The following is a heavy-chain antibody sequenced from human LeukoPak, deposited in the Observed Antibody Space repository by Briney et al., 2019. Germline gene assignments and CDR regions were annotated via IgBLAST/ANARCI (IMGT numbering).Heavy chain of an antibody. J-gene: IGHJ6*03. CDR2: IYYSGST. CDR3: AREKYSSSWDYYYNYYKDV. Sequence: PSETLSLTCTVSGGSISSYYWSWIRQPPGKGLEWIGYIYYSGSTNYNPSLKSRVTISVDTSKNQFSLKLSSVTAADTAVYYCAREKYSSSWDYYYNYYKDVWGKGTTVTVSS. D-gene: IGHD6-13*01. V-gene: IGHV4-59*01. CDR1: GGSISSYY.